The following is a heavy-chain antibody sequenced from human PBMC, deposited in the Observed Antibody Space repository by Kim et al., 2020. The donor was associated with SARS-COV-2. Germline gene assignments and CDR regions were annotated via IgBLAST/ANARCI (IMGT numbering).Heavy chain of an antibody. CDR3: ARDPRGAAPFDY. D-gene: IGHD1-26*01. V-gene: IGHV3-33*01. J-gene: IGHJ4*02. Sequence: YYADSVKGRFTISRDNSKNTLYLQMNSLRAEDTAVYYCARDPRGAAPFDYWGQGTLVTDSS.